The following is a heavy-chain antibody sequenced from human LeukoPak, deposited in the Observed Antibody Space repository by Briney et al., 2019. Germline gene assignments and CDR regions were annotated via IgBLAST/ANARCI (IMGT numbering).Heavy chain of an antibody. CDR3: ARATTGAPYYYYYYMDV. Sequence: GGSLRLSCAASGFTFSDYYMSWIRQAPGKGLEWVSYISTSGSTIYYADSVKGRFTISRDNAKNSLYLQMNSLRAEDTAVYYCARATTGAPYYYYYYMDVWGKGTTVTVSS. D-gene: IGHD4-17*01. CDR2: ISTSGSTI. J-gene: IGHJ6*03. V-gene: IGHV3-11*04. CDR1: GFTFSDYY.